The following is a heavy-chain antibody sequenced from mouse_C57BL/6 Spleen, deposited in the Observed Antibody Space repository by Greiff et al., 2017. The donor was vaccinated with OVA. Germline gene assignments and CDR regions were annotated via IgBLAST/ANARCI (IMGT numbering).Heavy chain of an antibody. V-gene: IGHV5-4*01. J-gene: IGHJ4*01. CDR3: ARDGDGYYAMDY. Sequence: DVMLVESGGGLVKPGGSLKLSCAASGFTFSSYAMSWVRQTPEKRLEWVATISDGGSYTYYPDNVKGRFTISRDNAKNNLYLLMSHLKSEDTAMYYCARDGDGYYAMDYWGQGTSVTVSS. CDR1: GFTFSSYA. D-gene: IGHD2-3*01. CDR2: ISDGGSYT.